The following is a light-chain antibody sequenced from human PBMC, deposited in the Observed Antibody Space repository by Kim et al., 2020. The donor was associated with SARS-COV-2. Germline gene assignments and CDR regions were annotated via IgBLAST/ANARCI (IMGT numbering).Light chain of an antibody. Sequence: VSPGQTASITCSGDKLGDKYACWYQQQPGQSPVLVIYQDSKRPSGIPERFSGSNSGNTATLTISGTQAMDEADYYCQAWDSSIHVVFGGGTQLTVL. V-gene: IGLV3-1*01. CDR3: QAWDSSIHVV. CDR1: KLGDKY. J-gene: IGLJ2*01. CDR2: QDS.